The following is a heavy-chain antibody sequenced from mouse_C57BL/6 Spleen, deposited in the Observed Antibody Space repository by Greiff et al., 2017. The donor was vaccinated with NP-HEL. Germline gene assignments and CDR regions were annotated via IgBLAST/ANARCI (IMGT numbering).Heavy chain of an antibody. J-gene: IGHJ4*01. CDR3: ARGDYYGSSYYYAMDY. CDR2: ISYDGSN. CDR1: GYSITSGYY. Sequence: EVKLVESGPGLVKPSQSLSLTCSVTGYSITSGYYWNWIRQFPGNKLEWMGYISYDGSNNYNPSLKNRISITRDTSKNQFFLKLNSVTTEDTATYYCARGDYYGSSYYYAMDYWGQGTSVTVSS. V-gene: IGHV3-6*01. D-gene: IGHD1-1*01.